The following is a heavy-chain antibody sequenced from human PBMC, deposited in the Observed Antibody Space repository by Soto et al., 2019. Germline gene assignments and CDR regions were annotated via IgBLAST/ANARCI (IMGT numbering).Heavy chain of an antibody. CDR1: GYTLTSYG. V-gene: IGHV1-18*01. J-gene: IGHJ3*02. D-gene: IGHD6-19*01. Sequence: ASVKVSFKASGYTLTSYGISWVRQAPGQGLEWMGWISAYNGNTNYAQKLQGKVTMTTDTSTSTAYMELRSLRSDDTAVYFCARDAYSSGWTFRRIWGQGTMVTVSS. CDR2: ISAYNGNT. CDR3: ARDAYSSGWTFRRI.